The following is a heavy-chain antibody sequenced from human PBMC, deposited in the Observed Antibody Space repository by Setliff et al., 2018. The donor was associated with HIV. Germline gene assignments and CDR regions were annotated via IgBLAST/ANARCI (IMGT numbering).Heavy chain of an antibody. Sequence: WASVKVSCKASGGTFSSYAINWVRQAPGQGLEWMGGIIPIFGTANYAQKFQGRVTITTDESTSTTYLELSSLSSDDTALYFCATFDYNLLTGCPCWGQGTLVTVSS. D-gene: IGHD3-9*01. CDR2: IIPIFGTA. CDR3: ATFDYNLLTGCPC. CDR1: GGTFSSYA. J-gene: IGHJ4*02. V-gene: IGHV1-69*05.